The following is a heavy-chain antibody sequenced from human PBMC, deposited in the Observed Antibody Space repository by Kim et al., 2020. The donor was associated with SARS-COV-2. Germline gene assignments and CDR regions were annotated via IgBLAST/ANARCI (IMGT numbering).Heavy chain of an antibody. J-gene: IGHJ3*02. CDR2: IYYSGST. Sequence: SETLSLTCTVSGGSISSYYWSWIRQPPGKGLEWIGYIYYSGSTNYNPSLKSRVTISVDTSKNQFSLKLSSVTAADTAVYYCARVSGSYGSGAFDIWGQGTMVTVSS. CDR3: ARVSGSYGSGAFDI. D-gene: IGHD1-26*01. V-gene: IGHV4-59*01. CDR1: GGSISSYY.